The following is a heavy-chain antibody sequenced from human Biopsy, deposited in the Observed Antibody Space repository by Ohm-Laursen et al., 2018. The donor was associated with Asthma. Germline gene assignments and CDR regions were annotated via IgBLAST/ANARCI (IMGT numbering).Heavy chain of an antibody. CDR3: ASDFPKDYVRYNFQF. V-gene: IGHV1-24*01. CDR2: HDHEESGT. CDR1: GYSLTDLS. Sequence: SSVKVSCKISGYSLTDLSMHWVRQAPGQGLEWMGGHDHEESGTVNARRFQGRVTMTEDTSTDTAYMELSSLSSDDTAVYYCASDFPKDYVRYNFQFWGQGTLVTVSS. D-gene: IGHD4-17*01. J-gene: IGHJ4*02.